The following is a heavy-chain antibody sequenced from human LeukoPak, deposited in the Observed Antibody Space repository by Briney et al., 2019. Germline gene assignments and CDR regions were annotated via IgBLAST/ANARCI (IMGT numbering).Heavy chain of an antibody. CDR3: ARDGLDEYRWNFDY. J-gene: IGHJ4*02. Sequence: SETLSLTCTVSGASISSYYWSWIRQPAGKGLEWIGRIYTSGSTNYNPSLKSRVTMSVDTSKNQFSLKLSSVTAADTAVYYCARDGLDEYRWNFDYWGQGTLVTVSS. V-gene: IGHV4-4*07. D-gene: IGHD2-8*02. CDR1: GASISSYY. CDR2: IYTSGST.